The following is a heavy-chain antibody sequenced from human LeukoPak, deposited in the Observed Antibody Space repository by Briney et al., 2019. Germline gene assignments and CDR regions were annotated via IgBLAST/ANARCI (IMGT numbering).Heavy chain of an antibody. V-gene: IGHV4-4*07. CDR1: GGSISSYY. D-gene: IGHD6-19*01. CDR2: IYTSGST. J-gene: IGHJ4*02. Sequence: SETLSLTCTVSGGSISSYYWSWIRQPAGKGLEWIGRIYTSGSTNYNPSLKSRVTMSVDTSKNQFSLKLSSVAAADTAVYYCARVGYSSGWFDYWGQGTLVTVSS. CDR3: ARVGYSSGWFDY.